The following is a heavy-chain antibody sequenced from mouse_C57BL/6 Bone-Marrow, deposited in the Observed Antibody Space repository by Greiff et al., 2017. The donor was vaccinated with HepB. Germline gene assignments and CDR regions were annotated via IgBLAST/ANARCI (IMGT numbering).Heavy chain of an antibody. CDR2: IYPRSGNT. CDR1: GYTFTSYG. J-gene: IGHJ2*01. Sequence: QVHVKQSGAELARPGASVKLSCKASGYTFTSYGISWVKQRTGQGLEWIGEIYPRSGNTYYNEKFKGKATLTADKSSSTAYMELRSLTSEDSAVYFCAKRDGYDVRGFDYWGQGTTLTVSS. V-gene: IGHV1-81*01. CDR3: AKRDGYDVRGFDY. D-gene: IGHD2-2*01.